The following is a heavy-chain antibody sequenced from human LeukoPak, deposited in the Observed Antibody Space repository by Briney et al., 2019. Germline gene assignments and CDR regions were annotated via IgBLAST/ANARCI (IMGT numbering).Heavy chain of an antibody. CDR2: ISSGSTI. CDR3: ARDIPCSGGSCSFY. Sequence: PGGSLRLSCAASGFTFSDYYMSWIRQAPGKGLEWVSYISSGSTIYYADSVKGRFTISRDNAKNSLYLQMNSLGAEDTAVYYCARDIPCSGGSCSFYWGQGTLVTVSS. V-gene: IGHV3-11*04. D-gene: IGHD2-15*01. CDR1: GFTFSDYY. J-gene: IGHJ4*02.